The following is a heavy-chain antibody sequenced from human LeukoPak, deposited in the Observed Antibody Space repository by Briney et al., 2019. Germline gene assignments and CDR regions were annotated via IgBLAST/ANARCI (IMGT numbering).Heavy chain of an antibody. CDR1: GFTVSSNY. D-gene: IGHD6-13*01. CDR2: IYSGGST. Sequence: GGSLRLSCAASGFTVSSNYMSWVRQAPGKGLERVSVIYSGGSTYYADSVKGRFTISRDNSKNTLYLQMNSLRAEDTAVYYCARDGIAAAGTGASDAFDIWGQGTMVTVSS. J-gene: IGHJ3*02. V-gene: IGHV3-53*01. CDR3: ARDGIAAAGTGASDAFDI.